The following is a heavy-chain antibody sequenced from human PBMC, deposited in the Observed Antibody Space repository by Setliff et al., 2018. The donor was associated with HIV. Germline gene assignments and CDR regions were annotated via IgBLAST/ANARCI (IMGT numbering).Heavy chain of an antibody. CDR2: IYPGST. J-gene: IGHJ4*02. V-gene: IGHV4-39*01. Sequence: PSETLSLTCSVSGGSIISDIFYWGWIRRPPGKGLEWIGSIYPGSTKCNPSLRSRLTISLDSPTNQFSVTLSSVTAADTAMYYCARYTVGSMVDYWGPGTLVTVSS. CDR3: ARYTVGSMVDY. CDR1: GGSIISDIFY. D-gene: IGHD5-12*01.